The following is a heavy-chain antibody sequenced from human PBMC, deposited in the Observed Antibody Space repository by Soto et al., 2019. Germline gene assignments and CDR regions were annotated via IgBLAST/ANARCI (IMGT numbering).Heavy chain of an antibody. CDR2: ISGGGGTT. CDR1: GLTFGSYA. CDR3: AKALGYCASASCRYFDY. D-gene: IGHD2-2*01. J-gene: IGHJ4*02. V-gene: IGHV3-23*01. Sequence: GGSLRLSCEASGLTFGSYAMNWVRQTPGKGLEWVSIISGGGGTTYYADSVRGRFTISRDNSKNILYLQMDGLRAEDTAIYYCAKALGYCASASCRYFDYWGQGTLVTVSS.